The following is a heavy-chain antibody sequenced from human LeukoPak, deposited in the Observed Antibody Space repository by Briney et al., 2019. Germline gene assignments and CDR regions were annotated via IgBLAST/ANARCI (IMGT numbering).Heavy chain of an antibody. V-gene: IGHV1-2*06. CDR2: INPNSGGT. CDR1: GYTFTGYY. D-gene: IGHD4-17*01. CDR3: ARTFMMTTVTQFDY. Sequence: ASVKVSCKASGYTFTGYYMHWVRQAPGQGLEWMGRINPNSGGTNYAQKVQGRVTMTRDTSISTAYMELSRLRSDDTAVYYCARTFMMTTVTQFDYWGQGTLVTVSS. J-gene: IGHJ4*02.